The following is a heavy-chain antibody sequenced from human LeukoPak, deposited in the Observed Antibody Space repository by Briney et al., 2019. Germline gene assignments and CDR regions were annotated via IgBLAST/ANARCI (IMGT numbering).Heavy chain of an antibody. CDR3: TTAPGRYYYDSSGYYWR. CDR1: GFTFSNAW. Sequence: GGSLRLSCAASGFTFSNAWMSWVRQAPGKGLEWVGRIKSKTDGGTTDYAAPVKGRFTISRDDSKNTLYLQMNSLKTEDTAVYYCTTAPGRYYYDSSGYYWRWGQGTLVTVSS. V-gene: IGHV3-15*01. D-gene: IGHD3-22*01. J-gene: IGHJ4*02. CDR2: IKSKTDGGTT.